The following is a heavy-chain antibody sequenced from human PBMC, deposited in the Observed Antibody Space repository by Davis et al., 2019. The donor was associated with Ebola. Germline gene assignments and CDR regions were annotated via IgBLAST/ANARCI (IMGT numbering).Heavy chain of an antibody. J-gene: IGHJ6*02. CDR2: ISAYNGNT. CDR1: GGTFSSYA. V-gene: IGHV1-8*02. Sequence: ASVKVSCKASGGTFSSYAISWVRQAPGQGLEWMGWISAYNGNTNYAQKLQGRVTMTRNTSISTAYMELSSLRSEDTAVYYCARGGGDILTGNYYYGMDVWGQGTTVTVSS. D-gene: IGHD3-9*01. CDR3: ARGGGDILTGNYYYGMDV.